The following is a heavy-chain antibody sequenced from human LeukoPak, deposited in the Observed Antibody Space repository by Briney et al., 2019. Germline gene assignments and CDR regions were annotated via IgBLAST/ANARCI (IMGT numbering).Heavy chain of an antibody. CDR1: GFTFSSYW. CDR3: ARVRFLEWLGYYYYYMDV. D-gene: IGHD3-3*01. CDR2: IKQDGSEK. J-gene: IGHJ6*03. Sequence: GGSLRLSCAASGFTFSSYWMSWVRQAPGKGLEWVANIKQDGSEKYYVDSAKGRFTISRDNAKNSLYLQMNSLRAEDTAVYYCARVRFLEWLGYYYYYMDVWGKGTTVTVSS. V-gene: IGHV3-7*01.